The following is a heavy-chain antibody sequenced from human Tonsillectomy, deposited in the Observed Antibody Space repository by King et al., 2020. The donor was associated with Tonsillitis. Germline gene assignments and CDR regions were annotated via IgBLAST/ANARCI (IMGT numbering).Heavy chain of an antibody. CDR2: IWYDGSNK. D-gene: IGHD2-15*01. J-gene: IGHJ4*02. CDR3: ARDMCSGGTCYFVY. V-gene: IGHV3-33*01. Sequence: VQLVESGGGVVQPGRSLRLSCAASGFTFSSYGMHWVRQAPGKGLEWVAVIWYDGSNKYYADSVKGRFTISRDNSKNTLYLQMNSVRAEDTAVYYCARDMCSGGTCYFVYWGQGTLVTVSS. CDR1: GFTFSSYG.